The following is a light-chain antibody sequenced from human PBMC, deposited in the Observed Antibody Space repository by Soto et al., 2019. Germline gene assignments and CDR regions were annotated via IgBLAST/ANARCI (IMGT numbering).Light chain of an antibody. J-gene: IGKJ1*01. CDR2: GTF. CDR3: LQYGASPRT. Sequence: EIVLRQSPAPLSLSPGETATLSCRASQNVSIPSLAWYQQIPGQAPRLLIYGTFNRATGIPGRFSGSGSGTDFTLTISRLEPEDFAVYFCLQYGASPRTFGQGTKVDIK. V-gene: IGKV3-20*01. CDR1: QNVSIPS.